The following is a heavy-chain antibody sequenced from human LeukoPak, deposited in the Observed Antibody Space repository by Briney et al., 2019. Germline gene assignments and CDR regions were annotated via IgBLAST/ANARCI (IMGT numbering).Heavy chain of an antibody. V-gene: IGHV4-4*07. J-gene: IGHJ4*02. D-gene: IGHD1-1*01. Sequence: SETLSLTCTVSGGSISSYYWSWIRQPAGKGLEWIGRIYTSGSTNYNPSLKSRVTMSVDTSKNQSSLKLSSVTAADTAMYYCAREAGNTQYFDYWGQGTLVTVSS. CDR2: IYTSGST. CDR1: GGSISSYY. CDR3: AREAGNTQYFDY.